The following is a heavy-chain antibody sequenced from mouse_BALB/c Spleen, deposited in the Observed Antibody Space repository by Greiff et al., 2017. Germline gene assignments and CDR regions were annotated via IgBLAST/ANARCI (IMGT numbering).Heavy chain of an antibody. Sequence: VHLVESGPGLVAPSQSLSITCTVSGFSLTSYGVHWVRQPPGKGLEWLGVIWAGGSTNYNSALMSRLSISKDNSKSQVFLKMNSLQTDDTAMYYCARDKNYRYDYAMDYWGQGTSVTVSS. J-gene: IGHJ4*01. CDR1: GFSLTSYG. D-gene: IGHD2-14*01. CDR3: ARDKNYRYDYAMDY. CDR2: IWAGGST. V-gene: IGHV2-9*02.